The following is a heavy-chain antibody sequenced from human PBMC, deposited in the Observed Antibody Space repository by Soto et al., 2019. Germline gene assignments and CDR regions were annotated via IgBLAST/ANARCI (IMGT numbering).Heavy chain of an antibody. V-gene: IGHV4-30-2*01. J-gene: IGHJ5*02. CDR3: ARERTPMSTAMGFDP. Sequence: SETLSLTCAVSGDSISRGGYSWTWIRQPPGKALEWIGNIYDSGSTSYNPSLKSRVAISVDTSRKQFSLKLSSVTAADTAVYSCARERTPMSTAMGFDPWGQGTLVTVSS. CDR1: GDSISRGGYS. CDR2: IYDSGST. D-gene: IGHD5-18*01.